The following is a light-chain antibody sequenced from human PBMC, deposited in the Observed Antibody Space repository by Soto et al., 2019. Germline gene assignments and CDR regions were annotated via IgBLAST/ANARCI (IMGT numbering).Light chain of an antibody. CDR2: DAS. V-gene: IGKV3-11*01. Sequence: ETVMTQSPGTLSVSLGERATLPLRASQGVSNHLAWYQQKPGQAPRLLIYDASNRATGIPARFSGSGSGTDFTLTISSLEPEDFAVYYCQQRSNWPPITFGQGTRLEIK. CDR3: QQRSNWPPIT. CDR1: QGVSNH. J-gene: IGKJ5*01.